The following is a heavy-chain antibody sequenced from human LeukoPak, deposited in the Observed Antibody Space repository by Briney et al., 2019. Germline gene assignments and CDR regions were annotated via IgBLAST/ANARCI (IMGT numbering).Heavy chain of an antibody. CDR1: GYSFTTYG. D-gene: IGHD2-2*01. J-gene: IGHJ4*02. CDR3: ARDYCSSTSCYFDY. V-gene: IGHV1-18*01. Sequence: ASVKVSCKASGYSFTTYGISWVRQAPGQGLEWMGWISAYNANTNYALKLQGRVTMTTDTSTSTAYMELRSLRSDDTAVYCCARDYCSSTSCYFDYWGQGTLVTVSS. CDR2: ISAYNANT.